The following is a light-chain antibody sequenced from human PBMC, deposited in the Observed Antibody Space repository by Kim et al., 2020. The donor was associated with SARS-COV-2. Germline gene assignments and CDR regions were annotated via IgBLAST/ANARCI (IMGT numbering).Light chain of an antibody. CDR1: NWGEKF. CDR2: KDK. J-gene: IGLJ2*01. CDR3: QACDSSVV. V-gene: IGLV3-1*01. Sequence: VSVSPGQAASISCYGNNWGEKFVSWYQQRPGQSPELFIYKDKKRPSGIPERFSGSTSGNTATLTISGTQAVDEGDYYCQACDSSVVFGGGTQLTVL.